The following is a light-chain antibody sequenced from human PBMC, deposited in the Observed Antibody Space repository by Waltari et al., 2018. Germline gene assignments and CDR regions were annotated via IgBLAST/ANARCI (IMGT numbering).Light chain of an antibody. J-gene: IGLJ2*01. V-gene: IGLV2-8*01. CDR2: EVS. Sequence: QSALTQPPSASGSPGQSLTISCTGSSGDIGTFKYVSWYQQHPGKAPTVIIYEVSKRPSGVPGRFSASKSDNPASLTVAGLQSDDEAIYYCSSYAGNNHLIFGGGTRVTVL. CDR3: SSYAGNNHLI. CDR1: SGDIGTFKY.